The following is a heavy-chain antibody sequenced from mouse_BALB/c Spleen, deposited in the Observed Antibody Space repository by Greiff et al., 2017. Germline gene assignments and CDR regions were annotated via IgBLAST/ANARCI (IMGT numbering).Heavy chain of an antibody. CDR3: ARGLYYDYSYAMDY. Sequence: EVNVVESGGGLVKPGGSLKLSCAASGFTFSSYAMSWVRQTPEKRLEWVASISSGGSTYYPDSVKGRFTISRDNARNILYLQMSSLRSEDTAMYYCARGLYYDYSYAMDYWGQGTSVTVSS. V-gene: IGHV5-6-5*01. CDR1: GFTFSSYA. CDR2: ISSGGST. J-gene: IGHJ4*01. D-gene: IGHD2-4*01.